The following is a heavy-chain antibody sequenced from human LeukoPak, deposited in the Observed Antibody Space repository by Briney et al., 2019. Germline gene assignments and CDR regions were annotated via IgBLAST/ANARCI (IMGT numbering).Heavy chain of an antibody. J-gene: IGHJ5*02. CDR1: GESFSGYY. V-gene: IGHV4-34*01. CDR3: ARGLPYGDLLNWFDP. D-gene: IGHD4-17*01. Sequence: KSSETLSLTCAVYGESFSGYYWSWIRQPPGKGLEWIGEINHSGTTNYNPSLMSRVTISVDTLKNQFSLKLCSVTAADTAVYYCARGLPYGDLLNWFDPWGQGTLVTVSS. CDR2: INHSGTT.